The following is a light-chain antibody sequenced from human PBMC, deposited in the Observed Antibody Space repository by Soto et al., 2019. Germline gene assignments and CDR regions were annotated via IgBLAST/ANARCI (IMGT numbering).Light chain of an antibody. V-gene: IGLV2-11*01. CDR1: SSDVGGYKY. CDR2: DVS. CDR3: CSYAGSYTLV. J-gene: IGLJ2*01. Sequence: QSALTQPRSVSGSPGQSVTISCTGTSSDVGGYKYVSWYQQHPGKAPKLMIYDVSKRPSGVPDRFSGSKSGNTASLTISGLREEDEAAYYCCSYAGSYTLVFGGGTKVTVL.